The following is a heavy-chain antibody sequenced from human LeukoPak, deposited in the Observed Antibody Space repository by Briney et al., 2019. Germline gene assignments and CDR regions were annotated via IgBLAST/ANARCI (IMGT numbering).Heavy chain of an antibody. V-gene: IGHV4-30-4*01. D-gene: IGHD6-19*01. CDR2: IYYSGST. Sequence: SQTLSLTCTVSGGSISSGDYYWSWIRQPPGKGLEWIGYIYYSGSTYYNPSLKSRVTISVDTSKNQFSLKLSSVTAADTAVYYCARASGWPLRGYSSDYWGQGTLVTVSS. CDR1: GGSISSGDYY. J-gene: IGHJ4*02. CDR3: ARASGWPLRGYSSDY.